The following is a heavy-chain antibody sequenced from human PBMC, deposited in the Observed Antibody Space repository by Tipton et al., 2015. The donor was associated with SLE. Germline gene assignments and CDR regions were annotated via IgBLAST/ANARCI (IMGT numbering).Heavy chain of an antibody. V-gene: IGHV4-39*01. CDR1: GGSISSSSYY. CDR2: IYYSGST. Sequence: TLSLTCTVSGGSISSSSYYWGWIRQPPGKGLEWTGSIYYSGSTYYNPSLKSRVTVSVDTSKNQFSLKLGSVTAADTAVYYCARQGLRQLIALYYWVQGSLVTVS. D-gene: IGHD3-16*01. J-gene: IGHJ4*02. CDR3: ARQGLRQLIALYY.